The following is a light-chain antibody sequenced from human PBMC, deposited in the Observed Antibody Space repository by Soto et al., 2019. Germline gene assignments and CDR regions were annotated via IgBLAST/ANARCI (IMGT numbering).Light chain of an antibody. CDR1: QNVNRSY. CDR3: QQANSFPWT. Sequence: EFVLTQSPCTFSLPPGERATLSCRASQNVNRSYLAWYQQKPGQAPRLLIYGATTRATGIPDRFSGSGSGTDFTLTISSLEPEDFATYYCQQANSFPWTFGQGTKVDIK. CDR2: GAT. J-gene: IGKJ1*01. V-gene: IGKV3-20*01.